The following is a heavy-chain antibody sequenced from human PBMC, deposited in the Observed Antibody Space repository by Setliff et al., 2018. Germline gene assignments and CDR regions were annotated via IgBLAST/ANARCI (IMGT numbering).Heavy chain of an antibody. CDR2: ISAYSDDT. J-gene: IGHJ4*02. CDR3: AYDSSGYYPGY. D-gene: IGHD3-22*01. V-gene: IGHV1-18*01. Sequence: ASVKVSCKASGHTFITFGISWARQAPGQGLEWMGWISAYSDDTKYAEKFQGRATMTMDTSTGTAYMELRSLRSDDTAVYICAYDSSGYYPGYWGQGTLVTVSS. CDR1: GHTFITFG.